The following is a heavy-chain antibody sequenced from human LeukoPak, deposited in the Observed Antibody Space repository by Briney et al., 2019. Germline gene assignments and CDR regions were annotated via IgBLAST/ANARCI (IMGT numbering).Heavy chain of an antibody. CDR3: ASAVSYDSAFDI. J-gene: IGHJ3*02. CDR1: GFTFNNYG. Sequence: GGSLRLSCAASGFTFNNYGMHWVRQAPGKGLEWVAVISYDGSNQYYADSAKGRFTISRDNSKNTLYLQMNSLKFEDTAVYYCASAVSYDSAFDIWGQGTMVTVSS. D-gene: IGHD5-12*01. V-gene: IGHV3-30*03. CDR2: ISYDGSNQ.